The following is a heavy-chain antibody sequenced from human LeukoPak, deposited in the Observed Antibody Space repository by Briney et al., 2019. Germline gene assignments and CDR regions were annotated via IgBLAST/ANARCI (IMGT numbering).Heavy chain of an antibody. D-gene: IGHD1-14*01. Sequence: GGSLRLSCAASGFTFNIYAFHWVRQAPGGGLEWVSVISYDGRNKYYADSVKGRFITSRDNSRNALDLQLNSLRPEDTAVYYYARDQGDAGNRIKRDGHYMDVWGKGTTVTVSS. J-gene: IGHJ6*03. CDR1: GFTFNIYA. CDR2: ISYDGRNK. CDR3: ARDQGDAGNRIKRDGHYMDV. V-gene: IGHV3-30*01.